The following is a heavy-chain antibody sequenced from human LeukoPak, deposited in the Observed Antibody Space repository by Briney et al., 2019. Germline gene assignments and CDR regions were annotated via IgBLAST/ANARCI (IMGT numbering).Heavy chain of an antibody. J-gene: IGHJ4*02. CDR3: ARDGGYYDSSGIPY. Sequence: SVKVSCKAAGGTFSSYAISWVRQAPGQGLEWMGGIIPIFGTANYAQKFQGRVTITADESTSTAYMELSSLRSEDTAVYYCARDGGYYDSSGIPYWGQGTLVTVSS. V-gene: IGHV1-69*01. CDR2: IIPIFGTA. CDR1: GGTFSSYA. D-gene: IGHD3-22*01.